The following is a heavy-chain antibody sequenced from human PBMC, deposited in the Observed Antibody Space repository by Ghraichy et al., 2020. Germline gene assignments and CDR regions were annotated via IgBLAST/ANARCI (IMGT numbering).Heavy chain of an antibody. Sequence: GGSLRLSCAASGFTFSSYSMNWVRQAPGKGLEWVSSISSSSSYIYYADSVKGRFTISRDNAKNSLYLQMNSLRAEDTAVYYCARDSGPLYDYVWGSYSDFDYWGQGTLVTVSS. D-gene: IGHD3-16*01. J-gene: IGHJ4*02. CDR2: ISSSSSYI. V-gene: IGHV3-21*01. CDR1: GFTFSSYS. CDR3: ARDSGPLYDYVWGSYSDFDY.